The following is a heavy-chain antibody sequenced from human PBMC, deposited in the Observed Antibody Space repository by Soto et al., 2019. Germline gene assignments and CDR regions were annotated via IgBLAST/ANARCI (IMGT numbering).Heavy chain of an antibody. V-gene: IGHV3-23*01. J-gene: IGHJ3*02. CDR3: AKGGYYSLFDI. Sequence: PGGSLRLFCVASGFPFSSYAMSWVRQTPGKGLEWVSGISGSGGRTYYADSVKGRFTISRDNSNNTLSLQMHTLRVEDTAVYFCAKGGYYSLFDIWGQRTVVTVSS. CDR2: ISGSGGRT. CDR1: GFPFSSYA. D-gene: IGHD3-16*01.